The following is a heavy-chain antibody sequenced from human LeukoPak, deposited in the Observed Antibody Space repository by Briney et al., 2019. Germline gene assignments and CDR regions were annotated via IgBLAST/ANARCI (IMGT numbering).Heavy chain of an antibody. CDR1: GGSLSSYY. D-gene: IGHD2-15*01. CDR3: AREAHRVAAVTFFPAFDI. CDR2: IYYSGST. V-gene: IGHV4-59*01. J-gene: IGHJ3*02. Sequence: SETLSLTCTVSGGSLSSYYWSWTRQPPGKGLEWIGYIYYSGSTYDNPSLKSRVTISRDTSKNQFSLKLSSVTAADTAVYYCAREAHRVAAVTFFPAFDIWGQGIMVTVSS.